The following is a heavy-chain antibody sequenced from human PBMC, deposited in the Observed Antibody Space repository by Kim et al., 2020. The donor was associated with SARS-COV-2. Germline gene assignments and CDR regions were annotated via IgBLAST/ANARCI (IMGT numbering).Heavy chain of an antibody. CDR2: ISSSSSYI. CDR1: GFTFSSYS. D-gene: IGHD6-13*01. CDR3: ARTLYSSSWYSSGWYYYGMDV. J-gene: IGHJ6*02. V-gene: IGHV3-21*01. Sequence: GGSLRLSCAASGFTFSSYSMNWVRQAPGKGLEWVSSISSSSSYIYYADSVKGRFTISRDNAKNSLYLQMNSLRAEDTAVYYCARTLYSSSWYSSGWYYYGMDVWGQGTTVTVSS.